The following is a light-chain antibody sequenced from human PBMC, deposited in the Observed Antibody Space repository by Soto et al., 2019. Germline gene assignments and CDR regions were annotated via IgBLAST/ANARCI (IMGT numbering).Light chain of an antibody. CDR3: QQRSNWPIT. J-gene: IGKJ5*01. CDR2: DAS. V-gene: IGKV3-11*01. CDR1: QSVSSY. Sequence: EIVLTQSPATLSFSPRERATLSCRTSQSVSSYLAWYQQKPGRAPRLLMYDASNRATGIPARFVGSGSGTDFTLTSSSLEPEDFAVYYCQQRSNWPITFGQGTRMEIK.